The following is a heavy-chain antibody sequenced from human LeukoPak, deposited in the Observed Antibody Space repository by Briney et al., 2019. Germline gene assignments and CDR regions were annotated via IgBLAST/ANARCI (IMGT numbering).Heavy chain of an antibody. CDR1: GGSLSSGGYY. J-gene: IGHJ5*02. Sequence: PSETLSLTCTVSGGSLSSGGYYWSWIRQHPGKGLEWIGYIYYSGSTYYNPSLKSRVTISVDTSKNQFSLKLSFVTAADTAVYYCARDYHYGSGHNWFDPWGQGTLVTVSS. D-gene: IGHD3-10*01. V-gene: IGHV4-31*03. CDR2: IYYSGST. CDR3: ARDYHYGSGHNWFDP.